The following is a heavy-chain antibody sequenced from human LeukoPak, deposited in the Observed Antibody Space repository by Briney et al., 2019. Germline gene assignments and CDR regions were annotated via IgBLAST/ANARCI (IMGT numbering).Heavy chain of an antibody. CDR1: GGSISSYY. V-gene: IGHV4-59*12. CDR2: IYYSGST. Sequence: PSETLSLTCTVSGGSISSYYWSWIRQPPGKGLEWIGYIYYSGSTNYNPSLKSRVTISVDTSKNQFSLKLSSVTAADTAVYYCARGRLAARRANYYYYYYGMDVWGQGTTVTVSS. J-gene: IGHJ6*02. D-gene: IGHD6-6*01. CDR3: ARGRLAARRANYYYYYYGMDV.